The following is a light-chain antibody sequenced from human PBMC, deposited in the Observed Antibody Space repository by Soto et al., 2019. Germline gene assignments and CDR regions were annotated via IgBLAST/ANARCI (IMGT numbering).Light chain of an antibody. CDR3: QQTYSELVYT. CDR1: QSIFNY. Sequence: DIQMTQSPSSLSASVGDRVTITCRSSQSIFNYLNWYQQKPGKAPEVLIYAVSSLQIGVPSRFAGSGSGTDLTLTITDLRPEDSATYYCQQTYSELVYTFGRGTKVDIK. J-gene: IGKJ2*01. CDR2: AVS. V-gene: IGKV1-39*01.